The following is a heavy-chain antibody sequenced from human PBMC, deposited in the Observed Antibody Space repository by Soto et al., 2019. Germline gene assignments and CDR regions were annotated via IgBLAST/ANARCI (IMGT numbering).Heavy chain of an antibody. V-gene: IGHV3-66*01. J-gene: IGHJ4*01. CDR3: AAPTY. CDR2: IYSSGSI. Sequence: GGSLRLSCAASGFSVNSNYMTWVRQAPGKGLEWVSIIYSSGSIYCADSVKGRFTISRDNSKNTLYLQMNSLGAEDTAVYYCAAPTYWGQGTLVTVSS. CDR1: GFSVNSNY.